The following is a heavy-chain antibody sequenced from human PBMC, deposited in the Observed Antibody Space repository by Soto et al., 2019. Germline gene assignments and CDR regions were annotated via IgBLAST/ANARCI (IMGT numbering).Heavy chain of an antibody. CDR1: GFSLSNAKMG. V-gene: IGHV2-26*01. J-gene: IGHJ4*02. Sequence: QVTLKESGPVLVKPTETVTLTCTVSGFSLSNAKMGVSWIRQPPGKALEWLAHIFPNDGKGYNTYLKSMLTISKDTYKSQVVLTMTNMEPVDTATYYCVRIREYHYDFWGPGTLVTVSS. CDR2: IFPNDGK. D-gene: IGHD3-10*01. CDR3: VRIREYHYDF.